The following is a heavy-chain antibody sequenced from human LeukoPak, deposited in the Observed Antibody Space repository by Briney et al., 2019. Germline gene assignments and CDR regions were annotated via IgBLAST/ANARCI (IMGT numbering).Heavy chain of an antibody. CDR3: ARGTYSGTYYAWYYFDY. D-gene: IGHD1-26*01. Sequence: GGSLRLSCAASGFTFSDYYMSWIRQAPGKGLEWVSYISSSGSTIYYADSVKGRFTISRDNAKNSLSLQMNSLRAEDTAVYYCARGTYSGTYYAWYYFDYWGQGTLVTVSS. J-gene: IGHJ4*02. CDR1: GFTFSDYY. CDR2: ISSSGSTI. V-gene: IGHV3-11*01.